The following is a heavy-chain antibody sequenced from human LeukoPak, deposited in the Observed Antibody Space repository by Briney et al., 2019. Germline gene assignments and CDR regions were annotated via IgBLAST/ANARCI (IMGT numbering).Heavy chain of an antibody. CDR3: ARDPLDSSGYCFDY. Sequence: PGGSLRLSCAASGFTFSSYSMNWVRQAPGKGLEWVSSISSSSSYIYYADSVKGRFTISRDNAKNSLYLQMNSLRAEDTAVYYCARDPLDSSGYCFDYWGQGTLVTVSS. V-gene: IGHV3-21*01. D-gene: IGHD3-22*01. CDR2: ISSSSSYI. J-gene: IGHJ4*02. CDR1: GFTFSSYS.